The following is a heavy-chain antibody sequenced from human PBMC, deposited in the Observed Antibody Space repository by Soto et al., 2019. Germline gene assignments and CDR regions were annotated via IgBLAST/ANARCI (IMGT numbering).Heavy chain of an antibody. CDR2: ISGSGGST. CDR1: GFTFSSYA. Sequence: GSLRLSCAASGFTFSSYAMSWVRQAPGKGLEWVSAISGSGGSTYYADSVKGRFTISRYNSKNTLYLQMNSLRAADTAVFYCARGLNRWYSGSYYPYGMDVWGQGTTVTVSS. V-gene: IGHV3-23*01. D-gene: IGHD1-26*01. CDR3: ARGLNRWYSGSYYPYGMDV. J-gene: IGHJ6*02.